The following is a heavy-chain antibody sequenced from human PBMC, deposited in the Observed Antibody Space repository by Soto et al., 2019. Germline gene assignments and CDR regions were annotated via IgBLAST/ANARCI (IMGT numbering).Heavy chain of an antibody. J-gene: IGHJ6*02. D-gene: IGHD6-6*01. CDR3: ARGSSSYYDYGMDV. V-gene: IGHV4-30-2*01. CDR2: IYDSGST. CDR1: GDSISRGGYS. Sequence: SSETLSLTCAVSGDSISRGGYSWTWIRQPPGKALEWIGNIYDSGSTSYNPSLKSRVTMSVDTSKNQFSLRLTSVTAAGTAVYFCARGSSSYYDYGMDVWGQGTTVTVSS.